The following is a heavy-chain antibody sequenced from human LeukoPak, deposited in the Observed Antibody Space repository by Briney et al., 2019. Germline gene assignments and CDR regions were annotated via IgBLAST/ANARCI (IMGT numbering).Heavy chain of an antibody. CDR1: GFTFSSYA. CDR2: ISSSGGRT. Sequence: GGSLRLSCAASGFTFSSYAMSWVRQAPGKGLEWVSAISSSGGRTYYADSVKGRFTVSRDNSENTLFLQMNSLRAEDTAIYYCAKDTDVVVPEYFQYWGQGTLVTVSS. CDR3: AKDTDVVVPEYFQY. J-gene: IGHJ1*01. D-gene: IGHD2-15*01. V-gene: IGHV3-23*01.